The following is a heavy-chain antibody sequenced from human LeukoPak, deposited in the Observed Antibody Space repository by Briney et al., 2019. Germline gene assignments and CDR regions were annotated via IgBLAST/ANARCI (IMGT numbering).Heavy chain of an antibody. J-gene: IGHJ5*02. D-gene: IGHD1-26*01. V-gene: IGHV1-69*15. CDR3: ARKLRLGGNWFDP. Sequence: SVKVSCKTSRGTFTSYAITWVRQAPGQGLEWMGKIIPISGTTNYAQKFQGRVTFTADESTSTAYMELSSLRSEDTALYYCARKLRLGGNWFDPWGQGTLVTVSS. CDR2: IIPISGTT. CDR1: RGTFTSYA.